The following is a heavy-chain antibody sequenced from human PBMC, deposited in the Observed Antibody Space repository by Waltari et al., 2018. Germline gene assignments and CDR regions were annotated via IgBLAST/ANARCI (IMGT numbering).Heavy chain of an antibody. Sequence: QVQLVESGGGVVQPGRSLRLSCAASGFTFSSYGMHWVRQAPGKGLEWVVVISYDGSNKYYADSVKGRFTISRDNSKNTLYLQMNSLRAEDTAVYYCAKDIESSGWYGEIDYWGQGTLVTVSS. CDR3: AKDIESSGWYGEIDY. D-gene: IGHD6-19*01. V-gene: IGHV3-30*18. CDR1: GFTFSSYG. J-gene: IGHJ4*02. CDR2: ISYDGSNK.